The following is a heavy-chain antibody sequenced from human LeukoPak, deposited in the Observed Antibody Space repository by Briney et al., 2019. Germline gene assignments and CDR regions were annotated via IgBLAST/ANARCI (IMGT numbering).Heavy chain of an antibody. V-gene: IGHV4-30-4*01. CDR1: GGSISSGDYY. J-gene: IGHJ5*02. CDR3: AREVTVLNWFDP. CDR2: IYYSGST. Sequence: SETLSLTCTVSGGSISSGDYYWSWIRQPPGKGLEWIGYIYYSGSTYYNPSLKSRVTISVDTSKNQFSLKLSSVTAADTAVYYCAREVTVLNWFDPWGRGTLVTVSS. D-gene: IGHD4-11*01.